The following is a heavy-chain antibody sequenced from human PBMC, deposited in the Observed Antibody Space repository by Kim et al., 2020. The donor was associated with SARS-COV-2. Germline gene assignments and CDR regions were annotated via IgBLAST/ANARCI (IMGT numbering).Heavy chain of an antibody. CDR2: I. D-gene: IGHD6-6*01. CDR3: ARESSSSSSFDY. J-gene: IGHJ4*02. V-gene: IGHV3-11*01. Sequence: IYYADYVKGRVTISKDKAKNSLFLQMSGLRVEDTAIYYCARESSSSSSFDYWGQGTLVTVSS.